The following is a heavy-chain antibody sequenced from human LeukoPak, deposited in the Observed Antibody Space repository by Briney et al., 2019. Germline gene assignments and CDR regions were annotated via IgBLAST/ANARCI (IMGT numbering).Heavy chain of an antibody. J-gene: IGHJ4*02. CDR1: GGSFSGDY. Sequence: NTSETLSLTCAVYGGSFSGDYWSWIRQPPGKGLEWIGEINHSGSTNYNPSLKSRVTISVDTSKNQFSLKLSSVTAADTAVYYCARSYAHDYWGQGTLVTVSS. CDR3: ARSYAHDY. D-gene: IGHD2-2*01. V-gene: IGHV4-34*01. CDR2: INHSGST.